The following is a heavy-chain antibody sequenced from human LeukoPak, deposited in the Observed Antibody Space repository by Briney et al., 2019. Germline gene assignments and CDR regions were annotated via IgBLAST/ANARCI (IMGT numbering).Heavy chain of an antibody. J-gene: IGHJ4*02. Sequence: SETLSLTCAVYGGSFSGYYWGWIRQPPGKGREWLGEINHSGSTNYNPSLKSRVTISVDTSKNQFSLKLSSVTAADTAVYYCAGYYYDSSGYYTFDYWGQGTLVTVSS. V-gene: IGHV4-34*01. CDR1: GGSFSGYY. CDR3: AGYYYDSSGYYTFDY. D-gene: IGHD3-22*01. CDR2: INHSGST.